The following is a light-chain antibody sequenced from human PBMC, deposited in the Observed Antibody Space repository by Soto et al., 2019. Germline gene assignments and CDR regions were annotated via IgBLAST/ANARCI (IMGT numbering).Light chain of an antibody. CDR2: XVS. Sequence: IRVTQSASTLSASTGDRGTMACRSSQSIXNRLAWYQQEPGKARKTLIYXVSSLESGVPPSFSGSGSGTDFTLTISGLQPDYVATYYCQQYDSYWTFGQGTKVDIK. J-gene: IGKJ1*01. CDR1: QSIXNR. V-gene: IGKV1-5*01. CDR3: QQYDSYWT.